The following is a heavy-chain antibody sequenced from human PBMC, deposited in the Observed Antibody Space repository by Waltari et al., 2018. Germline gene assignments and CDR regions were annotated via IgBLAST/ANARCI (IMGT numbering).Heavy chain of an antibody. J-gene: IGHJ6*02. CDR3: ARNSGSYYPDYYYYYYGMDV. CDR2: IYYRGST. Sequence: QVQLQESGPGLVKPSETLSLTCTVSGGSISSYYWSWIRQPQGKGLGWIGYIYYRGSTNSIPSLKSRVTISVDTSKNQFSLKLSSVTAADTAVYYCARNSGSYYPDYYYYYYGMDVWGQGTTVTVSS. D-gene: IGHD1-26*01. V-gene: IGHV4-59*01. CDR1: GGSISSYY.